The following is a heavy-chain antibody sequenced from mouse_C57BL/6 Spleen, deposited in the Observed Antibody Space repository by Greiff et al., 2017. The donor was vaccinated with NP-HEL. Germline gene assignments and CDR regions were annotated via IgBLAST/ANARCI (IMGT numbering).Heavy chain of an antibody. CDR3: ARGRHDGGYFDV. V-gene: IGHV3-1*01. CDR2: ISYSGST. D-gene: IGHD2-3*01. CDR1: GYSITSGYD. Sequence: DVQLQESGPGMVKPSQSLSLTCTVTGYSITSGYDWHWIRHFPGNKLEWMGYISYSGSTNYNPSLKSRISITQDTSKNHFFLKLNSVTTEDTATYYCARGRHDGGYFDVWGTGTTVTVSS. J-gene: IGHJ1*03.